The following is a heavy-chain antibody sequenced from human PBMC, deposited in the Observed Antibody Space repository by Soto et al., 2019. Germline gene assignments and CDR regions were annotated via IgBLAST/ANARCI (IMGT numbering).Heavy chain of an antibody. Sequence: QVQLQESGPGLVKPSQTLSLICTVSGGSISRGGYSWSWIRQHPGKGLEYIGYIYYSGSTYYNPALKSRVTISADTSKNQFSLKLSSVTAADTAEYYCARTPDYWGQGTLVTVSS. CDR1: GGSISRGGYS. V-gene: IGHV4-31*03. J-gene: IGHJ4*02. CDR2: IYYSGST. CDR3: ARTPDY.